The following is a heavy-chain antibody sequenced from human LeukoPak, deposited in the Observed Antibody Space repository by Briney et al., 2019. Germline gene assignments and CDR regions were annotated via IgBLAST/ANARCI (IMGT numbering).Heavy chain of an antibody. CDR2: IWYDGSNK. V-gene: IGHV3-33*01. J-gene: IGHJ4*02. D-gene: IGHD3-10*01. CDR1: GFTFSSYG. CDR3: ARDGSMVRGVIQYYFDY. Sequence: GGSLRLSCAASGFTFSSYGMHWVRQAPGKGLEWVAVIWYDGSNKYYADSVKGRFTISRDNSKNTLYLQVNSLRAEDTAVYYCARDGSMVRGVIQYYFDYWGQGTLVTVSS.